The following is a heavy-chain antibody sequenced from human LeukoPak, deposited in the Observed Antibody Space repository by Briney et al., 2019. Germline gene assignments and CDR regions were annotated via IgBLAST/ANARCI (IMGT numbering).Heavy chain of an antibody. J-gene: IGHJ3*01. V-gene: IGHV5-51*01. CDR2: IYPGDSDT. Sequence: KSGESLKISCQASGSLFTSYWIAWVRQRPGKGLEWMGIIYPGDSDTRYSPSFQGRVTISADKSINTAYLLWSSLQASDTATYYCARQDASGTYDAFDVWGQGTVVTV. CDR1: GSLFTSYW. CDR3: ARQDASGTYDAFDV. D-gene: IGHD3-10*01.